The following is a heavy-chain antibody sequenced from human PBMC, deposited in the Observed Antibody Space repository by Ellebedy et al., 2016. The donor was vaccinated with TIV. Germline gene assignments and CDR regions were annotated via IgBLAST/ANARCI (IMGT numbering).Heavy chain of an antibody. Sequence: SETLSLTXTVSGGSVNSGSYYWTWIRQPPGKGLEYIGYIYYSGSTKYNPSLKTRVTISEDTSKNQFSLKLSSVTAADTAVYYCARDRVDGAFDIWGQGTMVTVSS. V-gene: IGHV4-61*01. J-gene: IGHJ3*02. CDR2: IYYSGST. D-gene: IGHD3-10*01. CDR1: GGSVNSGSYY. CDR3: ARDRVDGAFDI.